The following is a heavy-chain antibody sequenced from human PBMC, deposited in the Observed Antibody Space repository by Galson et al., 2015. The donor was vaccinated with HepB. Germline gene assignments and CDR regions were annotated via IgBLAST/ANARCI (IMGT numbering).Heavy chain of an antibody. D-gene: IGHD3-16*01. Sequence: SVKVSCKVSGYTLTQLSIHWVRQAPGKGPEWMGGFDPEDGETLYAHLFRGRLTMTEDTSTDTAFMELGSLTSEDTAVYYCVIYLITAEGNWFDPWGQGTLVTVSS. V-gene: IGHV1-24*01. CDR3: VIYLITAEGNWFDP. J-gene: IGHJ5*02. CDR2: FDPEDGET. CDR1: GYTLTQLS.